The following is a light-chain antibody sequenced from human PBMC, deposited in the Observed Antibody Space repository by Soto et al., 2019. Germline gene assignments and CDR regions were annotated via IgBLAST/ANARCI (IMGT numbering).Light chain of an antibody. V-gene: IGKV1-33*01. J-gene: IGKJ3*01. CDR1: QDISNY. CDR2: DAS. Sequence: DIQMTQSPSSLSASVGDRVTITCQASQDISNYLIWYQQKPGKAPKLLIYDASNLETGVPSRFSGSGSGTDFILTISSLQPEDTATYYCQHYYNLPRVTFGPGTKVEIK. CDR3: QHYYNLPRVT.